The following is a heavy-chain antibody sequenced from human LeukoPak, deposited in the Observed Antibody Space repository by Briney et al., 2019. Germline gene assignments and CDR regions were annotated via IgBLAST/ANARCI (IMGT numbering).Heavy chain of an antibody. J-gene: IGHJ4*02. V-gene: IGHV4-39*01. CDR3: ARHRDY. CDR1: GGSLGSTNYY. Sequence: SETLSLTCTVSGGSLGSTNYYWGRLRQPPRKGLEWIGSIYYSGSTYYNSSLKSRVTISVDTSKNQFSLKLSSVTAADTAVYYCARHRDYWGQGTLVTVSS. CDR2: IYYSGST.